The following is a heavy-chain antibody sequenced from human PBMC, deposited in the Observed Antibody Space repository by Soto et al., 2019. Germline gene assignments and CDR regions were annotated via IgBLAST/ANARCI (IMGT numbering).Heavy chain of an antibody. CDR1: GFTVSSYS. V-gene: IGHV3-21*01. CDR2: IRSSISYT. D-gene: IGHD3-10*01. J-gene: IGHJ3*02. Sequence: PGGSLILSCAASGFTVSSYSMNWVRQSPGKGLEWVSSIRSSISYTHYAESLKVRFTNSRTNTKNSQYLQINSLSADDTAVYYCATGYYGSGYSHDDFDIWGQGTMVTVSS. CDR3: ATGYYGSGYSHDDFDI.